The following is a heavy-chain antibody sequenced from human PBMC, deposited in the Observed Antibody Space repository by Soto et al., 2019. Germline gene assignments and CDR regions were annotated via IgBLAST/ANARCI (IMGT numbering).Heavy chain of an antibody. J-gene: IGHJ6*02. V-gene: IGHV3-48*02. CDR2: ISSSSNTI. CDR1: GFTFSSYS. Sequence: EVQLVDSGGGLVQPGGSLRLSYAASGFTFSSYSMNWVRQAPGKGLQWISYISSSSNTIYYADSVKGRFTISRDYAKNSLYLQMNSLTDEDTAVYYGVRGVPGDQTYFWYGMDVWGQGTTVTVSS. D-gene: IGHD7-27*01. CDR3: VRGVPGDQTYFWYGMDV.